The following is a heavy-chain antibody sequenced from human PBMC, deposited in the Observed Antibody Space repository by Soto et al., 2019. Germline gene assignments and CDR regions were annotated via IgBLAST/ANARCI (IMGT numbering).Heavy chain of an antibody. CDR1: GGTFSSFT. CDR3: AKDRRADWESYYYYAMDV. J-gene: IGHJ6*02. V-gene: IGHV1-69*01. D-gene: IGHD1-26*01. Sequence: QVQLVQSGAEVKKPGSSVKVSCKASGGTFSSFTISWVRQALGQGLEWMGGIIPIYGTANYAQKFQGRVTITADASTRTAYMELSSLRSEDTAVYYCAKDRRADWESYYYYAMDVWGQGTTVTVSS. CDR2: IIPIYGTA.